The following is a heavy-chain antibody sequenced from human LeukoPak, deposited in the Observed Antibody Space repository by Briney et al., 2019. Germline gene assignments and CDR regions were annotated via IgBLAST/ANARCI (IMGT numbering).Heavy chain of an antibody. CDR2: ISSGGSTI. V-gene: IGHV3-48*03. CDR1: GFTFSSYE. J-gene: IGHJ4*02. Sequence: GGSLRLSCAASGFTFSSYEMNWVRQAPGKGLEWVSYISSGGSTIYYADSVKGRFTISRDNSKNTLYLQMNSLRAEDTAVYYCAKDPYYYDSSLSYWGQGTLVTVSS. D-gene: IGHD3-22*01. CDR3: AKDPYYYDSSLSY.